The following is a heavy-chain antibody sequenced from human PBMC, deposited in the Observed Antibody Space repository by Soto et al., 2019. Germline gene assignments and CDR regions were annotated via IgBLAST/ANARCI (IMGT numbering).Heavy chain of an antibody. CDR2: INPGYPAGRST. CDR3: AREAIVAGATTGMDV. J-gene: IGHJ6*02. V-gene: IGHV1-46*01. Sequence: XSGKVPSRASGYTLTTFFLHGVRQAPGQGLEWMGVINPGYPAGRSTTYAQKLQGRVTMTTDTSTSTVYMELSRLRSDDTAVYYCAREAIVAGATTGMDVWGQGTTVTVSS. D-gene: IGHD1-26*01. CDR1: GYTLTTFF.